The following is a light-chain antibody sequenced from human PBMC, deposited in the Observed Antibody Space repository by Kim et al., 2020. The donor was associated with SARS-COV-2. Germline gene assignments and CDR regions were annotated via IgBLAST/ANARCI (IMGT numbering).Light chain of an antibody. Sequence: PGLGATHSRRASDSFSINVAWYPETRSQAPRLLIYDAAIKATGIPDKFSGSGSGADLTLTISSLDPEDFAIYFFQHHSKWPTAPTFGGGAKVDIK. CDR2: DAA. CDR3: QHHSKWPTAPT. J-gene: IGKJ4*01. V-gene: IGKV3-11*01. CDR1: DSFSIN.